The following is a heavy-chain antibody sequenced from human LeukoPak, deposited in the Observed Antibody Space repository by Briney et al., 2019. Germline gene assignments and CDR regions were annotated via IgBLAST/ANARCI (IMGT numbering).Heavy chain of an antibody. CDR3: AKHSLKTEYSGGRIWDC. CDR2: ISGSGASA. V-gene: IGHV3-23*01. J-gene: IGHJ4*02. D-gene: IGHD6-19*01. Sequence: GGSLRLACAASGFTFSSYAMSWVRQAPGKGLEWVSAISGSGASAYYADSVKGRFTISRDNSKNTLNLQMVSLRAEDTAVYYCAKHSLKTEYSGGRIWDCWGQGTLVTVSS. CDR1: GFTFSSYA.